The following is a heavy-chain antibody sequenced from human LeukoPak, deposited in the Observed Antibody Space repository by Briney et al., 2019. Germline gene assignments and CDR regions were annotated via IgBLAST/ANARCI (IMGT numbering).Heavy chain of an antibody. D-gene: IGHD6-13*01. Sequence: PGGSLILSCAAPGFTFSSYAMHWVRQAPGKGLEWVAVISYDGSNKYYADSVKGRFTISRDNSKNTLYLQMNSLRAEDTAVYYCARDRDEYSSSPYYFDYWGQGTLVTVSS. CDR3: ARDRDEYSSSPYYFDY. J-gene: IGHJ4*02. CDR2: ISYDGSNK. CDR1: GFTFSSYA. V-gene: IGHV3-30-3*01.